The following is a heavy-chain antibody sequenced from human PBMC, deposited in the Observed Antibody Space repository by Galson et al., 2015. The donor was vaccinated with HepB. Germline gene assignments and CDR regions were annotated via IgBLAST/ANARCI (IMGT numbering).Heavy chain of an antibody. D-gene: IGHD3-10*01. CDR2: IYHSGST. J-gene: IGHJ4*02. CDR1: GDSISSSHW. V-gene: IGHV4-4*02. Sequence: TLSLTCAVSGDSISSSHWWNWVRQPPGKGLECIGEIYHSGSTNYNLYLKSRDTISVDKSKNQFSLKLSSVTAADTAVYYCARGYYGSGRLDYWGQGILVTVSS. CDR3: ARGYYGSGRLDY.